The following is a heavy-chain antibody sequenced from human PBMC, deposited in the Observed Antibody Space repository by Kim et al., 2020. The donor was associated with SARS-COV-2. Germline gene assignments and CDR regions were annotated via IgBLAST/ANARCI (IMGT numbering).Heavy chain of an antibody. V-gene: IGHV3-15*01. CDR1: GFTFSNAW. CDR3: TTDPHPSLTTVTYYYYGMDV. J-gene: IGHJ6*02. CDR2: IKSKTDGGTT. D-gene: IGHD4-17*01. Sequence: GGSLRLSCAASGFTFSNAWMSWVRQAPGKGLEWVGRIKSKTDGGTTDYAAPVKGRFTISRDDSKNTLYLQMNSLKTEDTAVYYCTTDPHPSLTTVTYYYYGMDVWGQGTTVTVSS.